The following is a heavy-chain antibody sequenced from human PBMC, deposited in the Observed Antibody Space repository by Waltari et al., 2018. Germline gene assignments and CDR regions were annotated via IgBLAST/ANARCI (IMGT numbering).Heavy chain of an antibody. V-gene: IGHV3-30-3*01. J-gene: IGHJ6*03. CDR3: ARDPRGDASFYYHMDV. D-gene: IGHD2-2*01. CDR1: GFSFRTYP. CDR2: GSFDENSS. Sequence: QGQLVESGGGVVQPGRSLRLSCEVSGFSFRTYPMHWVRQAPGKGVEWVAVGSFDENSSYYADSVKGRFTISRDNAESTLYLQMNSLRAEDTAVYFCARDPRGDASFYYHMDVWGRGTTVTVSS.